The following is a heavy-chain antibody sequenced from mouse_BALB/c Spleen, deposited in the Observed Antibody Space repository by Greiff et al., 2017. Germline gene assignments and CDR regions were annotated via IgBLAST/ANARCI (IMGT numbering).Heavy chain of an antibody. CDR3: ARLRPLYYAMDY. V-gene: IGHV2-2*02. CDR1: GFSLTSYG. J-gene: IGHJ4*01. CDR2: IWSGGST. Sequence: QVQLQQSGPGLVQPSQSLSITCTVSGFSLTSYGVHWVRQSPGKGLEWLGVIWSGGSTDYNAAFISRLSISKDNSKSQVFFKMNSLQANDTAIYYCARLRPLYYAMDYWGQGTSVTVSS. D-gene: IGHD1-2*01.